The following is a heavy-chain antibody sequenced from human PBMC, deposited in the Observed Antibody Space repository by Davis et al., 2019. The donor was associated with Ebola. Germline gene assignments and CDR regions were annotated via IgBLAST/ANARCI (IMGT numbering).Heavy chain of an antibody. J-gene: IGHJ5*02. V-gene: IGHV3-23*01. CDR2: ISGSGGST. D-gene: IGHD2-21*02. Sequence: PGGSLRLSCAASGFTFSSYAMSWVRQAPGKGLEWVSAISGSGGSTYYADSVKGRFTISRDNSKNTLYLQMNSLRAEDTAVYYCAKDRRHCGGDCRAPDNWFDPWGQGTLVTVSS. CDR3: AKDRRHCGGDCRAPDNWFDP. CDR1: GFTFSSYA.